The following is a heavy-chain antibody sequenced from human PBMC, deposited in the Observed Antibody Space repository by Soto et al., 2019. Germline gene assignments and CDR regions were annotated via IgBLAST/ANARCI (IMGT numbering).Heavy chain of an antibody. V-gene: IGHV4-59*01. CDR2: IYYSGST. Sequence: SETRSLTCTVSGGSISSYYWSWIRQPPGKGLEWIGYIYYSGSTNYNPSLKSRVTISVDTSKNQFSLKLSSVTAADTAVYYCARVGYGYYFDYWGQGTLVTVSS. CDR1: GGSISSYY. D-gene: IGHD5-18*01. CDR3: ARVGYGYYFDY. J-gene: IGHJ4*02.